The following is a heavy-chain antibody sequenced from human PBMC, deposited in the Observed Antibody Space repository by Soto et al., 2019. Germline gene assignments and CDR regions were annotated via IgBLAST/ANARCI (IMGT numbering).Heavy chain of an antibody. CDR2: IYYSGNT. CDR3: ARAGRHDDSSGYGSLGY. Sequence: SETLSLTCTVSGGSVSSGPYYWSWIRQPPGKGLEWIGYIYYSGNTNYNPTLKSRVTISVDTSKNQFSLKLSSVTAADTAVYYCARAGRHDDSSGYGSLGYCGQGTLVTVSS. V-gene: IGHV4-61*01. CDR1: GGSVSSGPYY. J-gene: IGHJ4*02. D-gene: IGHD3-22*01.